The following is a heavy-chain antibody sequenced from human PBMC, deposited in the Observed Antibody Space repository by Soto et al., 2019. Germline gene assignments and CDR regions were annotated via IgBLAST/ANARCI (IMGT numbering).Heavy chain of an antibody. CDR1: GYTFTSYD. CDR2: MNPNSGNT. D-gene: IGHD3-3*01. Sequence: GASVKVSCKASGYTFTSYDINWVRQATGQGLEWMGWMNPNSGNTGYAQKFQGRVTMTRNTSISTAYMELSSLRSEDTAVYYCAREGDVPNYDFWSGYYFNWFDPWGQGTLVTVSS. CDR3: AREGDVPNYDFWSGYYFNWFDP. J-gene: IGHJ5*02. V-gene: IGHV1-8*01.